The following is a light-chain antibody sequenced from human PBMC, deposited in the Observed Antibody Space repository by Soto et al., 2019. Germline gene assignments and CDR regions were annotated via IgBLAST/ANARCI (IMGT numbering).Light chain of an antibody. Sequence: EIVLTQSPGTLSLSPGERATLSCRASQSVSSSYLAWYQQKPGQAPRLVIYGASSSATGISDRFSCSGSGTDFTPTISRLEPEDFAVYYCQQYSSSLLTFGQGTRLEIK. CDR2: GAS. J-gene: IGKJ5*01. V-gene: IGKV3-20*01. CDR1: QSVSSSY. CDR3: QQYSSSLLT.